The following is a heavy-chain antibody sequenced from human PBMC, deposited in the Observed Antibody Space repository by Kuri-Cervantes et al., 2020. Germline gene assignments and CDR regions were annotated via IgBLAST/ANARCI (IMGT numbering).Heavy chain of an antibody. CDR3: AKKVFDY. Sequence: GESLKISCAASGFTFSSYAMHWVRQAPGKGLEWVAVISYDGNDKYSTDSVKGRFTISRDNSKNTLYLQMNSLRAEDTAVYYCAKKVFDYWGQGTLVTVSS. J-gene: IGHJ4*02. V-gene: IGHV3-30*18. CDR2: ISYDGNDK. CDR1: GFTFSSYA.